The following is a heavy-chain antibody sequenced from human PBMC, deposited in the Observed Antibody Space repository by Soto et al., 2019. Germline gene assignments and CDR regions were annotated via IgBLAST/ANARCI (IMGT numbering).Heavy chain of an antibody. CDR2: IYYSGST. CDR1: GGSISSSSYY. V-gene: IGHV4-39*07. D-gene: IGHD2-15*01. Sequence: SETLSLTCTVSGGSISSSSYYWGWIRQPPGKGLEWIGSIYYSGSTYYNPSLKSRVTISVDTSKNQFSLKLSSVTAADTAVYYCARGGVAESRGSLDYWGQGTLVTVSS. CDR3: ARGGVAESRGSLDY. J-gene: IGHJ4*02.